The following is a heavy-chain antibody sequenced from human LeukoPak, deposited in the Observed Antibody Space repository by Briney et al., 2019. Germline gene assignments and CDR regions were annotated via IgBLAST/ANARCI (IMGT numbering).Heavy chain of an antibody. V-gene: IGHV4-59*01. CDR2: IYYSGSN. Sequence: SETLSLTCTVSGGTFSSYYWSWLRQAPGKGLVWIGYIYYSGSNNYNPFLKRRVTISVDTSKAQFSLKLSSVTAADTAVYYCAREVSVGASDYWGQGTLVTVSS. CDR1: GGTFSSYY. J-gene: IGHJ4*02. D-gene: IGHD3-16*01. CDR3: AREVSVGASDY.